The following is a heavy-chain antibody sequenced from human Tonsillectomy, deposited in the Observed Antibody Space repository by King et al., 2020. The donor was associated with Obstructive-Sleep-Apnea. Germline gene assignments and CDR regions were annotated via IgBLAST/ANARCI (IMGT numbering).Heavy chain of an antibody. J-gene: IGHJ4*02. Sequence: VTLKESGPTLVKPTQTLTLTCTFSGFSLSTSGVGVGWIRQPPGKALEWLALIYWDDDKRDSPSLKSRLTITKDTSKNQVVLTMTNMDPVDTATYYCAHSNYDILTGYYNDYWGQGTLVTVSS. CDR3: AHSNYDILTGYYNDY. D-gene: IGHD3-9*01. CDR2: IYWDDDK. V-gene: IGHV2-5*02. CDR1: GFSLSTSGVG.